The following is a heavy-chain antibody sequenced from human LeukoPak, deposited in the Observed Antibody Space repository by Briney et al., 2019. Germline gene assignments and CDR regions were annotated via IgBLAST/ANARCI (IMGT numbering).Heavy chain of an antibody. V-gene: IGHV3-23*01. J-gene: IGHJ4*02. CDR3: AKDREATYLWGFLDY. CDR1: GFTFSTYA. Sequence: GGSLRLSCAASGFTFSTYAMSWVRQAPGKGLEWVSAIVGSGGTTYYADFVKGRFTISRDNSKNTLHLQMSSLRAEDTAIYYCAKDREATYLWGFLDYWGQGTLVTASS. D-gene: IGHD5-24*01. CDR2: IVGSGGTT.